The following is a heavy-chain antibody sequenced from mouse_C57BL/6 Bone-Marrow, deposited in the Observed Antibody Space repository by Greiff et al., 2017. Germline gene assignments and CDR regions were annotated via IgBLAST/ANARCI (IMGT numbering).Heavy chain of an antibody. CDR3: ATDSSGTGAWFAY. V-gene: IGHV5-2*01. J-gene: IGHJ3*01. CDR1: EYEFPSHD. CDR2: INSDGGST. Sequence: EVKLMESGGGLVQPGESLKLSCESNEYEFPSHDMSWVRKTPEKRLELVAAINSDGGSTYYPDTMERRFIISRDNTKKTLYLQMSSLRSEDTALYYCATDSSGTGAWFAYWGQGTLVTVSA. D-gene: IGHD3-2*02.